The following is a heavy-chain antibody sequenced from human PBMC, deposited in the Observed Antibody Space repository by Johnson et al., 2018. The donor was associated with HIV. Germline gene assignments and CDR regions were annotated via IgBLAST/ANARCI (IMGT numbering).Heavy chain of an antibody. CDR1: GCTFSNYW. J-gene: IGHJ3*02. CDR3: ARVRSIYYYDSSGLDAFDI. D-gene: IGHD3-22*01. Sequence: VQLVESGGGLVQPGGSLRLSCAASGCTFSNYWMAWVRQAPGKGLEWVASINQVGGEKVYVDSVKGRFTFSRDNAKNSLFLQMNSLRVEDTAVYYCARVRSIYYYDSSGLDAFDIWGQGTMVTVSS. V-gene: IGHV3-7*01. CDR2: INQVGGEK.